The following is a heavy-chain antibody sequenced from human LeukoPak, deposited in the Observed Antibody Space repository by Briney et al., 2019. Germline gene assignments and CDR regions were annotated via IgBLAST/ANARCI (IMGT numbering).Heavy chain of an antibody. Sequence: SETLSLTCTVSGGSISSSSYYWGWIRQPPGKGLEWIGSIYYSGSTYYNPSLKSRVTISVDTSKNQFSLKLSSVTAADTAVYYCARVSAVADSYNWFDPWGQGTLVTVSS. J-gene: IGHJ5*02. V-gene: IGHV4-39*07. CDR1: GGSISSSSYY. CDR2: IYYSGST. D-gene: IGHD6-19*01. CDR3: ARVSAVADSYNWFDP.